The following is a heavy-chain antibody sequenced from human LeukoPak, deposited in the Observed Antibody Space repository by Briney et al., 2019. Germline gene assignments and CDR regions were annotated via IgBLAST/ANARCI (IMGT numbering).Heavy chain of an antibody. D-gene: IGHD3-22*01. CDR3: ARGLPTYYYDSSGYSGY. CDR2: IIPIFGTA. J-gene: IGHJ4*02. CDR1: GGTFSSYA. V-gene: IGHV1-69*05. Sequence: ASVKVSCKASGGTFSSYAISWVRQAPGQGLEWMGRIIPIFGTANYAQKFQGRVTITTDESTSTAYMELSRLRSDDTAVYYCARGLPTYYYDSSGYSGYWGQGTMVTVSS.